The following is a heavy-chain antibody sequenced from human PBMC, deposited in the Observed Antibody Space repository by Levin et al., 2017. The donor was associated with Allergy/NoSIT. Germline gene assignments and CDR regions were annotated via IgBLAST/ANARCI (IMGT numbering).Heavy chain of an antibody. D-gene: IGHD5-12*01. CDR1: GFTFSSYS. CDR2: ISDGGSYT. Sequence: SGGSLRLSCEASGFTFSSYSMNWVRQAPGKGLEWVSCISDGGSYTYYADSVKGRFTISRDNAKNSLYLQMNSLRAEDTAVYYCARPVDGTYYYYFGMDVWGQGTTVTVSS. CDR3: ARPVDGTYYYYFGMDV. J-gene: IGHJ6*02. V-gene: IGHV3-21*01.